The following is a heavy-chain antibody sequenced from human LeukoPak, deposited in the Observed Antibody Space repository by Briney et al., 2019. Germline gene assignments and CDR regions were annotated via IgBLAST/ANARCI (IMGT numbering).Heavy chain of an antibody. D-gene: IGHD1-26*01. CDR2: VSYSGDT. J-gene: IGHJ4*02. CDR1: GGSISGHF. V-gene: IGHV4-59*11. Sequence: SETLSLTCTVSGGSISGHFWSWIRQPPGKGLEWIGFVSYSGDTNYSPSFNGRVTISLDTSKSQFSLDLNSVTAADTAVYFCARGGASSRYFGYWGQGTLVTVSS. CDR3: ARGGASSRYFGY.